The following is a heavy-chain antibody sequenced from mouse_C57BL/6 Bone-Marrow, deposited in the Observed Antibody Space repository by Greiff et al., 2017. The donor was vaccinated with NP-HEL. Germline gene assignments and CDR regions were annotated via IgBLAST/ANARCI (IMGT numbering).Heavy chain of an antibody. Sequence: ESGPGLVKPSQSLSLTCSVTGYSITSGYYWNWIRQFPGNKLEWMGYISYDGSNNYNPSLKNRISITRDTSKNQFFLKLNSVTTEDTATYYCARKTFSPSYWYFDVWGTGTTVTVSS. D-gene: IGHD3-2*01. CDR2: ISYDGSN. V-gene: IGHV3-6*01. CDR1: GYSITSGYY. CDR3: ARKTFSPSYWYFDV. J-gene: IGHJ1*03.